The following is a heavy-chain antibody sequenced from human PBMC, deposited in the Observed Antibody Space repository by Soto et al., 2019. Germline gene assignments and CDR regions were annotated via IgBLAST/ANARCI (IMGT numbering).Heavy chain of an antibody. D-gene: IGHD3-9*01. V-gene: IGHV2-5*02. CDR3: AHIVPFDYRGYISEI. CDR2: IYWDEDK. CDR1: GFSLSTHTVG. Sequence: QITLKESGPTLVKPTQTLTLTCTISGFSLSTHTVGVAWIRQPPGKALEWLALIYWDEDKRYSPSLKSRLTITQDTSKNKVVRTMTNMDPVGTAIYYCAHIVPFDYRGYISEIWGQGILV. J-gene: IGHJ4*02.